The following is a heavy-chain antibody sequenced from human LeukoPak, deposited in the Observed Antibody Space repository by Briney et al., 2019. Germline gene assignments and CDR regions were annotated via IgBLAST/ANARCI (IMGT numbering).Heavy chain of an antibody. V-gene: IGHV3-23*01. CDR3: AKGTGRSSSSLDY. D-gene: IGHD2-2*01. Sequence: SGGSLRLSCAGSGFTFSSYGMSWVRQAPGKGLEWVSGISSSGGSTYYADSVKGRFTISRDNSKNTLYLQMNSLRAEDTAVYYCAKGTGRSSSSLDYWGQGTLVTVSS. CDR1: GFTFSSYG. J-gene: IGHJ4*02. CDR2: ISSSGGST.